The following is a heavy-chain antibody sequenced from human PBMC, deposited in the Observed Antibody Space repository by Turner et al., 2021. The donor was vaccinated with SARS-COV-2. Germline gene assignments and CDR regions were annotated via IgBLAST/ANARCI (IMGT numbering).Heavy chain of an antibody. D-gene: IGHD5-12*01. CDR3: ARGESRDGYNWYYYGMDV. CDR1: GVAFSNYG. V-gene: IGHV3-33*01. J-gene: IGHJ6*02. CDR2: IWYDGSNK. Sequence: QGQLVESGRGVVQPGRSLRLYCGGAGVAFSNYGMHWVRQAPGKGLEWVAFIWYDGSNKSYADSVKGRFTISRDNSKNTLYLQMNSLRAEETAVYYCARGESRDGYNWYYYGMDVWGQGTTVTVSS.